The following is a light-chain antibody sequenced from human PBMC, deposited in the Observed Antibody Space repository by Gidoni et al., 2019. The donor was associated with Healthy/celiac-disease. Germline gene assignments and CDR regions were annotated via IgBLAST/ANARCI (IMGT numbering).Light chain of an antibody. V-gene: IGKV1-5*03. J-gene: IGKJ1*01. CDR3: QQYNSYSLWT. CDR2: KAS. Sequence: DIQMTQSPSTLSASVGARVTITCRARQSISSWLYWYQQKPGKAPKLLIYKASSLESGVPSRFSGSGSGTEFTLTISSLQPDDFATYYCQQYNSYSLWTFGQGTKVEIK. CDR1: QSISSW.